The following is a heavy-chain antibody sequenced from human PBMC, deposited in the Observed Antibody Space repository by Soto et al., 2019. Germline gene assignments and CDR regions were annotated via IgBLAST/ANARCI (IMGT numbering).Heavy chain of an antibody. V-gene: IGHV3-23*01. CDR3: ANAYSIYDYGDYPDY. J-gene: IGHJ4*02. CDR2: ISGSGGGT. Sequence: GGSLRLSCAASGFTISSYATSWVRQAPGKGLEWVSGISGSGGGTYYTDSVRGRFTISRDNSKNTLYLQMNSLRAEDTAVYYCANAYSIYDYGDYPDYWGQGTLVTVSS. D-gene: IGHD4-17*01. CDR1: GFTISSYA.